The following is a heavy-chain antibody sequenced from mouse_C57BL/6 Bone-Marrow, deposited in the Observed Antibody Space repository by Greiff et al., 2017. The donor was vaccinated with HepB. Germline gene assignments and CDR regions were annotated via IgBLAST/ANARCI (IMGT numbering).Heavy chain of an antibody. CDR3: ARWGDFDY. CDR2: IYPSDSET. J-gene: IGHJ2*01. CDR1: GYTFTSYW. V-gene: IGHV1-61*01. Sequence: QVQLQQPGAELVRPGSSVKLSCKASGYTFTSYWMDWVKQRPGQGLEWIGNIYPSDSETHYNQKFKDKATLTVDKSSSTAYMQLSSLTSEDSAVYFCARWGDFDYWGQGTTLTVSS.